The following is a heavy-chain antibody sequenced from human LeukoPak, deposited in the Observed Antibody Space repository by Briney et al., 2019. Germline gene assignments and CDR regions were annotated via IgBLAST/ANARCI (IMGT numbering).Heavy chain of an antibody. CDR3: ARGFRSKFITGTTGFDY. V-gene: IGHV1-46*01. D-gene: IGHD1-20*01. CDR2: INPSGGST. CDR1: GYTFTSYG. Sequence: ASVKVSCKASGYTFTSYGISWVRQAPGQGLEWMGIINPSGGSTSYAQKFQGRVTMTRDMSTSTVYMELSSLRSEDTAVYYCARGFRSKFITGTTGFDYWGQGTLVTVSS. J-gene: IGHJ4*02.